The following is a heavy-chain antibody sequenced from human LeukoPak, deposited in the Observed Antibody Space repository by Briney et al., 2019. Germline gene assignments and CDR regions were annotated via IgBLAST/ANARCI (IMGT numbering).Heavy chain of an antibody. CDR2: ISFSGGCT. J-gene: IGHJ3*02. D-gene: IGHD5-12*01. CDR1: GFTFSDYY. CDR3: GTDRVGGSYVFDI. V-gene: IGHV3-11*06. Sequence: GGSLRLSCAASGFTFSDYYMSWIRQPPGKGLEWVGYISFSGGCTKDADSVKGRFTISRDNAKKSLYLQMNSMRADDKAVYCCGTDRVGGSYVFDISGQGTMVTVSS.